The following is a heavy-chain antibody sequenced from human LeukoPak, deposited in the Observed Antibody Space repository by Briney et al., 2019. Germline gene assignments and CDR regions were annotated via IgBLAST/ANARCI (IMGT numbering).Heavy chain of an antibody. D-gene: IGHD3-10*01. CDR2: INWNGGST. V-gene: IGHV3-20*04. Sequence: SGGSLRLSCAASGFTFDDYGMSWVRQAPGKGLEWVSGINWNGGSTGYADSVKGRFTISRDNAKNSLYLQMNSLRAEDTAVYYCARDQGHYYGSGSYYYFDYWGQGTLVTVSS. CDR3: ARDQGHYYGSGSYYYFDY. J-gene: IGHJ4*02. CDR1: GFTFDDYG.